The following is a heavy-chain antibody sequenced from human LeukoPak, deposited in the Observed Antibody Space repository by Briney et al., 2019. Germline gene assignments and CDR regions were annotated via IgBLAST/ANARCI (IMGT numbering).Heavy chain of an antibody. J-gene: IGHJ6*02. CDR3: AREALWLQSTYYYYGMDV. CDR1: GYTFTIYG. CDR2: ISAYNGNT. V-gene: IGHV1-18*01. Sequence: ASVKVSCKASGYTFTIYGISWVRQAPGQGLEWMGWISAYNGNTNYSQKLQGRVTMTTDTSTSTAYMELRSLRSDDTAAYYCAREALWLQSTYYYYGMDVWGQGTTVTVSS. D-gene: IGHD2-21*01.